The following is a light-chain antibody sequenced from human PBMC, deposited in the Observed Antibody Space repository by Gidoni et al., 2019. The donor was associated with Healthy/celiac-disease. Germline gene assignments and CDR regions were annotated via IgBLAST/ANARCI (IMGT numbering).Light chain of an antibody. Sequence: DIVLTQSPGTLSLSPGERATLSCRASQSVSSSYLAWYQQKPGQAPRLLIYGASSRATGIPDRFGGSGSGTDFTLTISRLEPEDFAVYYCQQYGSSHWTFXQXTKVEIK. V-gene: IGKV3-20*01. CDR2: GAS. J-gene: IGKJ1*01. CDR3: QQYGSSHWT. CDR1: QSVSSSY.